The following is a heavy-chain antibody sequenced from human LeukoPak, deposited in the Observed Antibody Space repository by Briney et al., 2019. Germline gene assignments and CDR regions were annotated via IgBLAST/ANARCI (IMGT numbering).Heavy chain of an antibody. CDR3: AKEARRYSGWYFFDH. Sequence: PGGSLRLSCAASGFTLSNYGMNCVRHAPGNGLECVSVISDSGGITYYEDSVKGRFTISRDNSRNTLYLQMNSLRVDDTAVYYCAKEARRYSGWYFFDHWGQGTLVTVSS. V-gene: IGHV3-23*01. CDR1: GFTLSNYG. J-gene: IGHJ4*02. D-gene: IGHD6-19*01. CDR2: ISDSGGIT.